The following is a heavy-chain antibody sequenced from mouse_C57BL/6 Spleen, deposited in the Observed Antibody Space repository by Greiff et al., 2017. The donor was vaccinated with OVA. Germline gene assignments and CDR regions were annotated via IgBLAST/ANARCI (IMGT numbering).Heavy chain of an antibody. CDR3: ARRGYYGSSYYAMDY. CDR1: GFTFTDYY. J-gene: IGHJ4*01. V-gene: IGHV7-3*01. D-gene: IGHD1-1*01. CDR2: IRNKANGYTT. Sequence: EVKLMESGGGLVQPGGSLSLSCAASGFTFTDYYMSWVRQPPGKALEWLGFIRNKANGYTTEYSASVKGRFTISRDNSQSILYLQMNALRAEDSATYYCARRGYYGSSYYAMDYWGQGTSVTVSS.